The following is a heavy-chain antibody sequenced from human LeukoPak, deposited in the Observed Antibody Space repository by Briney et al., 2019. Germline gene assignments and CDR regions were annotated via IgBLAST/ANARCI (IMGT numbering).Heavy chain of an antibody. J-gene: IGHJ4*02. Sequence: GRSLRLSCAASGFTFSSYSMNWVRQAPGKGLEWVSSISSSSSYIYYADSVKGRFTISRDNAKNSLYLQMNSLRAEDTAVYYCASLMVRGVAFDYWGQGTLVTVSS. V-gene: IGHV3-21*01. CDR1: GFTFSSYS. CDR2: ISSSSSYI. D-gene: IGHD3-10*01. CDR3: ASLMVRGVAFDY.